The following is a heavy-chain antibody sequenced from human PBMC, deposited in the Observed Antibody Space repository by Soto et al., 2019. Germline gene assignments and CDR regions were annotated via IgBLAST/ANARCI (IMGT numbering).Heavy chain of an antibody. CDR3: ARAWTCARC. V-gene: IGHV3-7*04. CDR1: GFTFNTFS. CDR2: IKEDGNED. Sequence: GRSLRLSCVASGFTFNTFSMGWVRQAPGKGLEWVANIKEDGNEDNYLDSVKGRFTISRDNARNSLSLQMNSLRVEDTAIYYCARAWTCARCWGRGTLVTVSS. D-gene: IGHD1-1*01. J-gene: IGHJ4*02.